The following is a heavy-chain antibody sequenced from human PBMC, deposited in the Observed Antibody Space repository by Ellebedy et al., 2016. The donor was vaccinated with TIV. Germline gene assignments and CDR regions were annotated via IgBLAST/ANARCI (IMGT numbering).Heavy chain of an antibody. J-gene: IGHJ4*02. CDR2: IIPIFGTA. CDR3: ARVYYDSSGYYYAFDY. CDR1: AGTFSSYA. Sequence: AASVKVSCKASAGTFSSYAISWVRQAAGQGLEWRGGIIPIFGTANYAQKFQGRVTITAYESTSTAYMELSSLRSEDTAVYYSARVYYDSSGYYYAFDYWGQGTLVTVSS. D-gene: IGHD3-22*01. V-gene: IGHV1-69*13.